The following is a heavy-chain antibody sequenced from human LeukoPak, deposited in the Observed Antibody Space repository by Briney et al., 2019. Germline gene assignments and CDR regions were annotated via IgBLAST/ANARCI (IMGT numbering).Heavy chain of an antibody. Sequence: GASVKVSCVVSVYTLTTDGVSCGPQAPGQGLEWMGWISTYNGNTDYAQKLQGRVTMTTDISTSTAYMELRSLRSQDTAGYYCAMTGSGGSCYHIYRGQGTLVTASS. CDR3: AMTGSGGSCYHIY. V-gene: IGHV1-18*01. CDR2: ISTYNGNT. D-gene: IGHD2-15*01. J-gene: IGHJ4*02. CDR1: VYTLTTDG.